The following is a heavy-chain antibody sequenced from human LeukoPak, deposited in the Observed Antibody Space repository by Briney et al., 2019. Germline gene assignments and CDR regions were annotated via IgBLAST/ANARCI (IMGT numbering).Heavy chain of an antibody. J-gene: IGHJ4*02. Sequence: GGSLRLSCAASGFIFRSYWMSWVRQAPGKGLEWVANIKQDGSEKYYVDSVKGRFTIPRDNAKSSLYLQMNSLRAEDTAVYYCASTSRYCSSTTCYTFDYWGQGALVTVSS. D-gene: IGHD2-2*01. CDR3: ASTSRYCSSTTCYTFDY. CDR1: GFIFRSYW. V-gene: IGHV3-7*01. CDR2: IKQDGSEK.